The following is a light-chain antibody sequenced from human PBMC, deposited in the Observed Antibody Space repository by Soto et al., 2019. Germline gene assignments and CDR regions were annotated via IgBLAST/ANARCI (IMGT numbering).Light chain of an antibody. CDR2: GAS. CDR1: QSVSMH. J-gene: IGKJ3*01. V-gene: IGKV3-20*01. CDR3: QQYAYSPPT. Sequence: EIVLTQSPATLSLSPGERATLSCRASQSVSMHLAWYQQKPGQAPRLLIYGASSRATGIPDRFSGGGSGTDFALTISRLEPEDFAVYFCQQYAYSPPTFGPGTKVDIK.